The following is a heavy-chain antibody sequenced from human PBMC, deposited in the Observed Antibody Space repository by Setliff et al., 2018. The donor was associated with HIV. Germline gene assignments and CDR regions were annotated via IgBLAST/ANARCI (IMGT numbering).Heavy chain of an antibody. D-gene: IGHD2-15*01. V-gene: IGHV3-72*01. CDR2: TTNKADSYNT. CDR3: VRGLGSEFDY. Sequence: GGSLRLSCAASGFTFSSYGMHWVRQAPGKGLEWVGRTTNKADSYNTNCAASVKGRFTIARDDSKKSLYLQMNSLKIEDTAVYYCVRGLGSEFDYWGQGTLVTVSS. CDR1: GFTFSSYG. J-gene: IGHJ4*02.